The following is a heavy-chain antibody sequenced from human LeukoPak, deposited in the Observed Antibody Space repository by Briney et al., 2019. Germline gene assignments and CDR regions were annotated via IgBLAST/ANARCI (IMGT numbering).Heavy chain of an antibody. J-gene: IGHJ6*02. CDR2: INLDGTST. CDR1: GFTFSNNW. D-gene: IGHD2-15*01. V-gene: IGHV3-74*01. Sequence: PGGSLRLSCPASGFTFSNNWMHWVRQAPGKGLVWVSRINLDGTSTDYADSVKGRFTISRDNARNTLYLQMNSLRADDTAVYYCGRVGCTGGNCKPYAYYATDVWGQGTTVTVSS. CDR3: GRVGCTGGNCKPYAYYATDV.